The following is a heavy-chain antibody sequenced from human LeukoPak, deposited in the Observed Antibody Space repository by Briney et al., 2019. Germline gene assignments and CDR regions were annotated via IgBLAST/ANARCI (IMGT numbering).Heavy chain of an antibody. CDR2: IYYSGST. Sequence: FETLSLTCTVSGGSISSYYWSWIRQPPGKGLEWIGYIYYSGSTNSNPSLKSRVTISVDTSKNQFSLKLSSVTAADTAVYYCARGATGYFDYWGQGTLVTVSS. J-gene: IGHJ4*02. D-gene: IGHD1-1*01. V-gene: IGHV4-59*01. CDR1: GGSISSYY. CDR3: ARGATGYFDY.